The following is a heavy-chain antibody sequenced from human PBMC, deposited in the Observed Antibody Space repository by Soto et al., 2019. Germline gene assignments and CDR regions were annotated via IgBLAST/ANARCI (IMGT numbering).Heavy chain of an antibody. D-gene: IGHD6-13*01. Sequence: GGSLRLSCAASGFTFSSYAMSWVRQAPGKGLEWVSAISGSGGSTYYADSVKGRFTISRDNSKNTLYLQMNSLRAEDTAVYYCAKVFGGSAGFNIAAAGTPTSYYYYMDVWGKGTTVTVSS. J-gene: IGHJ6*03. CDR2: ISGSGGST. CDR3: AKVFGGSAGFNIAAAGTPTSYYYYMDV. CDR1: GFTFSSYA. V-gene: IGHV3-23*01.